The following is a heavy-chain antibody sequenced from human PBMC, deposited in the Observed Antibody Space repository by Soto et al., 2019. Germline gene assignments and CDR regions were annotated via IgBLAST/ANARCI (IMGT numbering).Heavy chain of an antibody. CDR3: GRSNVPYYSYGMDV. J-gene: IGHJ6*02. Sequence: PGESLKISCKGSGYSFTSYWIGWVRQMPGKGLEWMGIIYPGDSDTRYSPSFQGHVTISANKSISTAYLQWSSLRASDTAMYYCGRSNVPYYSYGMDVWGQGTTVTVSS. D-gene: IGHD2-8*01. CDR1: GYSFTSYW. CDR2: IYPGDSDT. V-gene: IGHV5-51*01.